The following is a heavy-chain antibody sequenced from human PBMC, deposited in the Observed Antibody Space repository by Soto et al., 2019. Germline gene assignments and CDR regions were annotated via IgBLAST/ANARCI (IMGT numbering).Heavy chain of an antibody. CDR2: IYYSGST. CDR1: GGSISSYY. Sequence: SETLSLTCTVAGGSISSYYWSWIRKTPGKGLEWIGYIYYSGSTNYNPSLKSRVTISVDTSKNQFSLKLSSVTAADTAVYYCARGPYYYDSSGYDPFDYWGQGTLVTVSS. CDR3: ARGPYYYDSSGYDPFDY. D-gene: IGHD3-22*01. V-gene: IGHV4-59*01. J-gene: IGHJ4*02.